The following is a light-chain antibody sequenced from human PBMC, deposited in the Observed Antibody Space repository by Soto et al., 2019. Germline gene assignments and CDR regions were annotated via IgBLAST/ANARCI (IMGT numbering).Light chain of an antibody. CDR3: HQSYITPWT. V-gene: IGKV1-39*01. CDR2: GAS. J-gene: IGKJ1*01. Sequence: DLQMTQSPSSLSASVGDRVTITCRASQSITNYLNWYQRKPGKAPKLLIYGASRLQSGVPSRFSGSGSGTDFTLTISSLQPEDFATYYCHQSYITPWTFGQGTKVEIK. CDR1: QSITNY.